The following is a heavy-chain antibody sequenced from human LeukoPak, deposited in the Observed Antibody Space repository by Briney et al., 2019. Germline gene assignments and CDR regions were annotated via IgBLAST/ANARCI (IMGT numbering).Heavy chain of an antibody. Sequence: SETLSLTCTVSGYSISSGCYWGWIRQPPGKGLEWIGSFYHSGTTYYNPSLKSRVTISVDTSKNQFSLKLSSVTAADTAVYYCARDRIPPSYDYWGQATLVTVSS. CDR2: FYHSGTT. D-gene: IGHD2-21*01. CDR1: GYSISSGCY. V-gene: IGHV4-38-2*02. J-gene: IGHJ4*02. CDR3: ARDRIPPSYDY.